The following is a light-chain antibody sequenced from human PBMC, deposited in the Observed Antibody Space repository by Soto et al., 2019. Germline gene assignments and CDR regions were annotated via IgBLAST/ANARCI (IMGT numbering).Light chain of an antibody. CDR1: HSVSSSH. J-gene: IGKJ2*01. CDR2: GAS. V-gene: IGKV3-20*01. Sequence: EIVLTQSPGTLSLSPGERATLSCRASHSVSSSHLSWYQQKPGLTLRLLIYGASTRATGIADRFGGSGSGTDFSLTISRLEPEDFAVYYCVQYESPTLYTFGQGAKLEI. CDR3: VQYESPTLYT.